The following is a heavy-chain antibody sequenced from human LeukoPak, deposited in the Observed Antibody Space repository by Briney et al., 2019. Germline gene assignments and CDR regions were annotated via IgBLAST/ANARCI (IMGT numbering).Heavy chain of an antibody. CDR3: ARAWGLQRYYYYGMDV. V-gene: IGHV3-23*01. J-gene: IGHJ6*02. CDR2: ISGSGGST. D-gene: IGHD1-26*01. Sequence: GGSLRLSCAASGFTFSSYAMSWVRQAPGKGLEWVSAISGSGGSTYYADSVKGRFTISRDNSKNTLYLQMNSLRAEDTAVYYCARAWGLQRYYYYGMDVWGQGTTVTVSS. CDR1: GFTFSSYA.